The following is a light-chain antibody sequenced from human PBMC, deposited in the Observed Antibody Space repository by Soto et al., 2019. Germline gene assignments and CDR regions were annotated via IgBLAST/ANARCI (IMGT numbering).Light chain of an antibody. J-gene: IGLJ2*01. V-gene: IGLV2-14*01. CDR3: SSYASSRDVL. CDR1: SSDVGGYNY. Sequence: QSALTQPASVSGYPGQSITISCTGTSSDVGGYNYVSWYQQHPGKAPKLMIYDVSNRPSGVSNRFSGSKSGNTASLTISGLQAEDEADYYCSSYASSRDVLFGGGTKLTVL. CDR2: DVS.